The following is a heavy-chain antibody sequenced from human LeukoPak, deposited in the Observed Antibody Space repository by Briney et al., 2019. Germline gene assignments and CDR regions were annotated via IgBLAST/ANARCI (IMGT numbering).Heavy chain of an antibody. V-gene: IGHV3-23*01. CDR3: VKKVYYYMDV. CDR2: ISPSGDST. J-gene: IGHJ6*03. Sequence: PGGSLRLSWAASGLTLIRYAVNWARQPPGRGLEWVSYISPSGDSTVYAESVKGRFTISRDNSKNMPYLQMDSLRAEDTAIYYCVKKVYYYMDVWGKGTTVTVSS. CDR1: GLTLIRYA.